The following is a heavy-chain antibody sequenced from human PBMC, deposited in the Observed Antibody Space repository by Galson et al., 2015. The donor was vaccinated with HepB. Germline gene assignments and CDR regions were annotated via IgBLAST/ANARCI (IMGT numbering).Heavy chain of an antibody. CDR3: AATWGKGRIDP. J-gene: IGHJ5*02. Sequence: SVKVSCKASGYTFTSYYMHWVRQAPGQGLEWMGWISAYNGNTNYAQKLQGRVTMTTDTSTSTAYMELRSLRSDDTAVYYCAATWGKGRIDPWGQGTLVTVSS. CDR2: ISAYNGNT. CDR1: GYTFTSYY. D-gene: IGHD7-27*01. V-gene: IGHV1-18*04.